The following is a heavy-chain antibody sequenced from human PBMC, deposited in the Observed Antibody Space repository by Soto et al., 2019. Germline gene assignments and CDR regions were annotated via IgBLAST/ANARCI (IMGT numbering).Heavy chain of an antibody. CDR1: GGSVSSGSYY. CDR3: ARVRWFGELMHGMDV. D-gene: IGHD3-10*01. J-gene: IGHJ6*02. Sequence: PETLSLTCTVSGGSVSSGSYYWSWIRQPPGKGLEWIGYIYYSGSTNYNPSLKSRVTISVDTSKNQFSLNLSSVTAADTAVYYCARVRWFGELMHGMDVWGQGTTVTVSS. CDR2: IYYSGST. V-gene: IGHV4-61*01.